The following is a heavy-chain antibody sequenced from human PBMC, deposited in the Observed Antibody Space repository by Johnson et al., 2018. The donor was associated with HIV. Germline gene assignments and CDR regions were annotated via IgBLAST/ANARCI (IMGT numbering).Heavy chain of an antibody. J-gene: IGHJ3*02. CDR3: VRLEGRGMGAVDI. CDR1: GFTFDDYG. D-gene: IGHD3-16*01. CDR2: INWNGGST. Sequence: EVLLLESGGGVVRPGGSLRLSCAASGFTFDDYGMSWVRQAPGKGLEWVSGINWNGGSTGYADSVQGRFTISRDNAKNSLYPQMNSLSAEDTAVYYCVRLEGRGMGAVDIWGQGTMVTVSS. V-gene: IGHV3-20*04.